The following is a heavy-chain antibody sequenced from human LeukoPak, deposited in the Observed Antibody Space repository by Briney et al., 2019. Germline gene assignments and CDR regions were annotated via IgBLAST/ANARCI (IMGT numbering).Heavy chain of an antibody. CDR1: GLTFDDYA. CDR3: VKDRYSSGVRAAFDY. CDR2: ISWNSISI. Sequence: GGSLRLSCAASGLTFDDYAMHWVRQAPGKGLEWVSGISWNSISIDYADSVKGRFTISRDNAKNSLYLQMNSLRAEDTALYYCVKDRYSSGVRAAFDYWGQGTLVTVSS. J-gene: IGHJ4*02. D-gene: IGHD6-19*01. V-gene: IGHV3-9*01.